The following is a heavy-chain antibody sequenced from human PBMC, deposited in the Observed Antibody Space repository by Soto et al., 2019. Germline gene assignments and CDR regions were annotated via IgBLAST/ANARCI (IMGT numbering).Heavy chain of an antibody. V-gene: IGHV4-34*01. J-gene: IGHJ4*02. D-gene: IGHD5-18*01. CDR2: INHSGST. CDR1: GGSFSGYY. CDR3: ARDHPHSYGVYYFDY. Sequence: SETLSLTCAVYGGSFSGYYWNWIRQPPGKGLEWIGEINHSGSTNYNPSLKSRVTISIDTSKNQVSLKVNSVAAADTAVYYCARDHPHSYGVYYFDYWGQGTPVTVSS.